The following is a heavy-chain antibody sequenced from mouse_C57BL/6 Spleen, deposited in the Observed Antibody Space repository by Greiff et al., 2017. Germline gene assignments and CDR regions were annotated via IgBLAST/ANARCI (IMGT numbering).Heavy chain of an antibody. D-gene: IGHD2-5*01. V-gene: IGHV1-50*01. J-gene: IGHJ2*01. CDR3: ARLYYSNYFDY. Sequence: QVQLKQPGAELVKPGASVKLSCKASGYTFTSYWMQWVKQRPGQGLEWIGEIDPSDSYTNYNQKFKGKATLTVDTSSSTAYMQLSSLTSEDSAVYYCARLYYSNYFDYWGQGTTLTVSS. CDR2: IDPSDSYT. CDR1: GYTFTSYW.